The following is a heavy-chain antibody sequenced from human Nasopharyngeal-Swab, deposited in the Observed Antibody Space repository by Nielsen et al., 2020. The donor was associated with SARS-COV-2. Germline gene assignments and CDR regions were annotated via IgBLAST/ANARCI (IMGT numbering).Heavy chain of an antibody. V-gene: IGHV1-24*01. CDR3: ATEVAYPPNDYYYGMDV. Sequence: WVRQAPGQGLEWMGGFDPEDGDTIYAQKFQGRVTMTKDTSTDTAYMELSSLRSEDTAVYYCATEVAYPPNDYYYGMDVWGQGTPVTVSS. J-gene: IGHJ6*02. D-gene: IGHD5-12*01. CDR2: FDPEDGDT.